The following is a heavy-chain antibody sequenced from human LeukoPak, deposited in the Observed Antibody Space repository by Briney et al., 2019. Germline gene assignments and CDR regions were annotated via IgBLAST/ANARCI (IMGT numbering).Heavy chain of an antibody. D-gene: IGHD5-12*01. CDR3: ARSYGWLPGGM. CDR1: GFTVSSNY. J-gene: IGHJ4*02. V-gene: IGHV3-53*01. CDR2: IYSGGST. Sequence: GGSLRLSCAASGFTVSSNYMNWVRQAPGKGLEWVSVIYSGGSTNYADSVKGRFTISRDNAKNSLHLQMNSLRAEDTAVYYCARSYGWLPGGMWGQGTLVTVSS.